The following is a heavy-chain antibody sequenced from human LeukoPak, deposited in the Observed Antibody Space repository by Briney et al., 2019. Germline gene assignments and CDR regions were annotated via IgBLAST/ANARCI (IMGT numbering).Heavy chain of an antibody. D-gene: IGHD6-13*01. CDR1: GFTFSSYS. CDR3: ARSIAAAALSGGGY. Sequence: GGSLRLSCAASGFTFSSYSMNWVRQAPGKGLEWVSSISSSSSYIYYADSVKGRFTISRDNAKNSLYLQMNSLRAEDTAVYYCARSIAAAALSGGGYWGQGTLDTVSS. J-gene: IGHJ4*02. CDR2: ISSSSSYI. V-gene: IGHV3-21*01.